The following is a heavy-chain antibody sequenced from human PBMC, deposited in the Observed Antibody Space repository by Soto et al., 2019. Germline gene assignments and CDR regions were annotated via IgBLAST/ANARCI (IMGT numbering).Heavy chain of an antibody. V-gene: IGHV1-18*04. CDR3: ATEPIYYNDGSGYYPLGH. J-gene: IGHJ4*02. CDR2: ISAHNGDT. CDR1: GYSFATYG. D-gene: IGHD3-22*01. Sequence: GASVKVSCKASGYSFATYGFSWVRQAPGQGLECVGWISAHNGDTHYSQKFQGRVTLTTDTSTNTGYMELRSPTSDDTAVYFRATEPIYYNDGSGYYPLGHWGQGTLVTVSS.